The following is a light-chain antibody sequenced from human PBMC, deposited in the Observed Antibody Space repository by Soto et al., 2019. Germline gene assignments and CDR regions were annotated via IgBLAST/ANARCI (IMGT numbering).Light chain of an antibody. CDR2: DAS. CDR3: QQYNTYAFT. CDR1: QTISNW. J-gene: IGKJ3*01. Sequence: DIQMTQSPSTLSASVGDRVTITCRASQTISNWLAWYQQKPGKAPNLLIYDASRLQIGVPSRFSGSGSGTEFTLTISSLQPYDFATYYCQQYNTYAFTFGPGTKVDIK. V-gene: IGKV1-5*01.